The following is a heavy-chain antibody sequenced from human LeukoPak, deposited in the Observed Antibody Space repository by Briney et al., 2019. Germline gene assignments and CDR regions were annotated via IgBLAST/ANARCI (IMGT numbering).Heavy chain of an antibody. J-gene: IGHJ4*02. CDR2: ISAYNGNT. Sequence: ASVKVSCKASGYTFTSYGISWVRQAPGQGLEWMGWISAYNGNTNYAQKLQGRVTMTTDTSTSTAYMELRSLRSDDTAVYYCARDNRYYYGSGSYPDPFDYWGQGTLVTVSS. CDR3: ARDNRYYYGSGSYPDPFDY. V-gene: IGHV1-18*01. CDR1: GYTFTSYG. D-gene: IGHD3-10*01.